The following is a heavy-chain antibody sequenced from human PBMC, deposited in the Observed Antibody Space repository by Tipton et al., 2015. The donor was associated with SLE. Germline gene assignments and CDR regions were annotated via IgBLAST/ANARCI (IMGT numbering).Heavy chain of an antibody. CDR2: IGGNGDST. D-gene: IGHD3-3*01. V-gene: IGHV3-23*01. CDR1: GFTFSNYA. Sequence: SLRLSCAASGFTFSNYAMNWVRQTPGEGLEWVSAIGGNGDSTYYTDSVKGRFTISRDNSQNTLHLQMNSLRAEDTAVYYCAKDRGYDFWSAYPSSWGQGTLVTVSS. J-gene: IGHJ5*02. CDR3: AKDRGYDFWSAYPSS.